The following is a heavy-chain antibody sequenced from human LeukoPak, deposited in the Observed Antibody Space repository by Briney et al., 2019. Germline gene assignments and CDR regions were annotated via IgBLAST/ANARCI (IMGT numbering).Heavy chain of an antibody. CDR2: INHSGST. D-gene: IGHD3-22*01. CDR1: GGXFSVYY. CDR3: ARSSSGFFLF. V-gene: IGHV4-34*01. J-gene: IGHJ4*02. Sequence: SETLSLTCVVHGGXFSVYYCTWIRQPPGKGLEWIGDINHSGSTNYNPSLNSRVTISVDTSKNQFSLKLTSVTAADTAVYYCARSSSGFFLFWGQGSLVTVSS.